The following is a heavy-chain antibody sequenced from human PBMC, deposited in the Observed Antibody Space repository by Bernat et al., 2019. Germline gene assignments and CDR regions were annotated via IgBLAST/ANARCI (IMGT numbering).Heavy chain of an antibody. CDR3: ARGSGSFQPIDY. Sequence: QVQLVQSGAEVKKPGASVKVPCKTSGYTFTSYHMHWVRQAPGQGLEWMAIINPTDGSTSFAQMFQDRLTMTRDTSTSTFYMELYNLRSDDTAVYYCARGSGSFQPIDYWGQGTLVTVSS. CDR1: GYTFTSYH. V-gene: IGHV1-46*03. CDR2: INPTDGST. D-gene: IGHD1-26*01. J-gene: IGHJ4*02.